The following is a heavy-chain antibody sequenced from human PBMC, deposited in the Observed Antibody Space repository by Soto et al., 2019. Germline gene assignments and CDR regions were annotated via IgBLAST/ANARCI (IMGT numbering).Heavy chain of an antibody. V-gene: IGHV4-4*02. D-gene: IGHD2-15*01. CDR1: GGSISASNW. J-gene: IGHJ5*01. CDR2: IYHSGST. Sequence: QVHLQESGPGLVKPSGTLSLTCAVSGGSISASNWWSWVRQPPGKGLEWIGEIYHSGSTNYNPSLKSRLTISVDKSKNQFSLKLISVTAADTAIYYCARRLGVVTATRWFDSWGQGTLVTVSS. CDR3: ARRLGVVTATRWFDS.